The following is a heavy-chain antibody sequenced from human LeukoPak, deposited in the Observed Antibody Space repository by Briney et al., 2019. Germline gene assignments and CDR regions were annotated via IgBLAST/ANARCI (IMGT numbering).Heavy chain of an antibody. V-gene: IGHV3-48*03. CDR2: ISSSGSTI. Sequence: GGSLRLSCAASGFTFSSYEMNWVRQAPGKGLEWVSYISSSGSTIYYADSVKGRFSISRDNSKNTLYLQVNGLRTEDTAVYYCAKDRLLNCRGDCYIFDYWGQGTVVTVSS. J-gene: IGHJ4*02. D-gene: IGHD2-21*02. CDR3: AKDRLLNCRGDCYIFDY. CDR1: GFTFSSYE.